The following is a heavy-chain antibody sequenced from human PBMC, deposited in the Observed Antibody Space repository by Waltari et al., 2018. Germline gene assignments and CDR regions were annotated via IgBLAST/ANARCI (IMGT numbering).Heavy chain of an antibody. J-gene: IGHJ3*02. Sequence: EVQLLESGGGLVQPGGSLRLSCAASGFTFSSYAMSWVRQAPGKGLEWVSVIYSGGSSPYEADSVKVRLTISKDNSKETLYLQMNSLRADDTSVYYCAKDFFCVIPAGNAFDIWGQVTMVTVSS. CDR1: GFTFSSYA. D-gene: IGHD2-2*01. V-gene: IGHV3-23*03. CDR2: IYSGGSSP. CDR3: AKDFFCVIPAGNAFDI.